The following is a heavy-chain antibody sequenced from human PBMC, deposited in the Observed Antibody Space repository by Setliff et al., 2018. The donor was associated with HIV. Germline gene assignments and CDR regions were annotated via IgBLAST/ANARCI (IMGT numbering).Heavy chain of an antibody. CDR3: ARLRINDF. CDR1: GFTFSSYW. J-gene: IGHJ4*02. V-gene: IGHV3-7*02. Sequence: GGSLRLSCAASGFTFSSYWMSWVRQAPGKGLEWVADIKQDGSKAYYMDSVRGRFTISRDNTKNSLYLQMDGLRVEDTAVYYCARLRINDFWGQGTPVTVSS. CDR2: IKQDGSKA.